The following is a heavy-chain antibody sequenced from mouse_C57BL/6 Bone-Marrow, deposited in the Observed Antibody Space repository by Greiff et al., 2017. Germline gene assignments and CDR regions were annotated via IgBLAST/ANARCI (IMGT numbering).Heavy chain of an antibody. CDR1: GFTFSDYY. Sequence: EVQLVESGGGLVQPGGSLKLSCAASGFTFSDYYMYWVRQTPEKRLEWVAYISNGGGSTYYPDTVKGRFTISRDNAKNTLYLQMSRLKSEDTAMYYCARRNLTGSYAMDYWGQGTSVTVSS. CDR2: ISNGGGST. V-gene: IGHV5-12*01. J-gene: IGHJ4*01. D-gene: IGHD4-1*01. CDR3: ARRNLTGSYAMDY.